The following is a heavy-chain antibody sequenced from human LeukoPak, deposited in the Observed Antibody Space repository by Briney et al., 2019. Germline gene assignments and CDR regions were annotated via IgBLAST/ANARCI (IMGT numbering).Heavy chain of an antibody. D-gene: IGHD5-18*01. CDR2: IVVGSGNT. CDR3: ARGGVGIQLWFGTSFDY. J-gene: IGHJ4*02. Sequence: SVKVSCKASGFTFTSSAMQWVRQARGQRLEWIGWIVVGSGNTNYAQKFQERVTITRDMSTSTAYMELSSLRSEDTAVYYCARGGVGIQLWFGTSFDYWGQGTLVTVSS. CDR1: GFTFTSSA. V-gene: IGHV1-58*02.